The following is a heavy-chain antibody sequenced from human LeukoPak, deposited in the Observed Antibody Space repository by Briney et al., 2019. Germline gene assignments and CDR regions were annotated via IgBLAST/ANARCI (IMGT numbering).Heavy chain of an antibody. J-gene: IGHJ4*02. V-gene: IGHV1-2*02. D-gene: IGHD3-22*01. Sequence: ASVKVSCKASGYTFTGNYMHWVRQAPGQGLEWMGWINPNSGGKKYAQKFQGRVTMTRDTSISTAYMELSRLRSDDTAVYYCARDERYDSSGYPLDYWGQGTLVTVSS. CDR1: GYTFTGNY. CDR3: ARDERYDSSGYPLDY. CDR2: INPNSGGK.